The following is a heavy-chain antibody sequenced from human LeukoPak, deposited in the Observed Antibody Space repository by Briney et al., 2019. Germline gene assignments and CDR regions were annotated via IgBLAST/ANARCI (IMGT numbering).Heavy chain of an antibody. CDR1: GFTFSRFW. J-gene: IGHJ4*02. CDR3: ARDGTYTDYDPDFDI. V-gene: IGHV3-7*04. CDR2: IKQDGSEK. D-gene: IGHD5-12*01. Sequence: GGSLRLSCAASGFTFSRFWMSWVRQAPGRGLEWVANIKQDGSEKYYVDSVKGRFTISRDNAKNSLYLQMNSLRAEDTAVFYCARDGTYTDYDPDFDIWGQGTLVTVPS.